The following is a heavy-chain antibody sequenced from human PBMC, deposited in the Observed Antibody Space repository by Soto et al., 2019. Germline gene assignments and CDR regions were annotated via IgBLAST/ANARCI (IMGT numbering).Heavy chain of an antibody. CDR3: TTDRHRPRVLRFLEWLSTFDY. CDR1: GFTFSNAW. J-gene: IGHJ4*02. V-gene: IGHV3-15*01. Sequence: GGSLRLSCAASGFTFSNAWMSWVRQAPGKGLEWVGRIKSKTDGGTTDYAAPVKGRFTISRDDSKNTLYLQMNSLKTEDTAVYYCTTDRHRPRVLRFLEWLSTFDYWGQGTLVTVSS. CDR2: IKSKTDGGTT. D-gene: IGHD3-3*01.